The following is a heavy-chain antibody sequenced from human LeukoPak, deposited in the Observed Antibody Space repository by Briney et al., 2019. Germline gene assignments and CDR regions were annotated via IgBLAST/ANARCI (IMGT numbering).Heavy chain of an antibody. Sequence: GGSLRLSCEASGFTFSSYSMNWVRQAPGKGLEWVSSISPSASYIYYADSVQGRFTISRDNSKNTLYLQVNSLRAADTAIYYCAKVQEMDTILPPFHYWGQGTLVTVSS. V-gene: IGHV3-21*04. D-gene: IGHD5-24*01. CDR2: ISPSASYI. J-gene: IGHJ4*02. CDR1: GFTFSSYS. CDR3: AKVQEMDTILPPFHY.